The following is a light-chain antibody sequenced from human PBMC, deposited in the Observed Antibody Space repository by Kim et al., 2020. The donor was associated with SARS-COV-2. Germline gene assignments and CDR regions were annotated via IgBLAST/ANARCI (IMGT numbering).Light chain of an antibody. CDR2: ANN. J-gene: IGLJ2*01. CDR3: GTWDTSLRVGV. CDR1: TSNIGNDY. Sequence: GQKVTISCSGTTSNIGNDYVSWYQQVPGTAPKLLIYANNKRPSGIPDRFSGSKSGTSATLGITGLQIGDEADYYCGTWDTSLRVGVFGGGTKLTVL. V-gene: IGLV1-51*01.